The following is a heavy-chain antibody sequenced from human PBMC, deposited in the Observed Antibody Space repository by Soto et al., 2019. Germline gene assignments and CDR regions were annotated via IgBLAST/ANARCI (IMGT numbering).Heavy chain of an antibody. CDR2: LYTDGSS. CDR3: AREPSYYGVQ. V-gene: IGHV3-53*01. Sequence: GGSQRLSCAASGFIVSTNAMSWVRQAPGKGLEWVSTLYTDGSSYYADSVNGRFTISRDNSKNTLYLQMTSLSADDTAVYYCAREPSYYGVQWGQGALVTVS. CDR1: GFIVSTNA. D-gene: IGHD3-10*01. J-gene: IGHJ4*02.